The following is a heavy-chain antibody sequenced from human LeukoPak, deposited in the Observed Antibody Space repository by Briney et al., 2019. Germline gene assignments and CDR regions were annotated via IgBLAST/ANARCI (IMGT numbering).Heavy chain of an antibody. CDR3: ARDLTYSSTSGNAFDI. CDR2: IKEDGSEK. CDR1: GFTFSNYW. V-gene: IGHV3-7*01. J-gene: IGHJ3*02. D-gene: IGHD6-13*01. Sequence: PGGSLRPSCAAFGFTFSNYWMSWVRQVPGKGLEWVANIKEDGSEKYYVDSVKGRSSISRDNAKNSLYLQMNSLREEDTAVYYCARDLTYSSTSGNAFDIWGQGTMVTVSS.